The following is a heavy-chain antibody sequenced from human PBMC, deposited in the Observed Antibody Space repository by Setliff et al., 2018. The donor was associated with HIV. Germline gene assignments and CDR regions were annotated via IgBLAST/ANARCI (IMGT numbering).Heavy chain of an antibody. CDR2: IYYSGST. D-gene: IGHD3-16*01. CDR1: GGSISSHF. V-gene: IGHV4-59*11. J-gene: IGHJ4*02. Sequence: PSETLSLTCTVSGGSISSHFWSWLRQPPGKGLEWIGSIYYSGSTNYSPSLKSRVTISVVTSKNQFSLKLSSVTAADTAVYYCARGTLYYDYVWGTPFPFDYWGQGTLVTVSS. CDR3: ARGTLYYDYVWGTPFPFDY.